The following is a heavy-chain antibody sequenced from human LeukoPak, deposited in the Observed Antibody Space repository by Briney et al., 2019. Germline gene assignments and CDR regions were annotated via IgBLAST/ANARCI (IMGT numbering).Heavy chain of an antibody. CDR3: ARAQTTGFGESIDY. Sequence: ASVKVSCKASGYTFTSYGFSWVRQAPGQGLEWMGWISANSGNTNYAQNLQGRVTVTTDTSTTTAYMELRSLRSDDTAVYYCARAQTTGFGESIDYWGQGTLVTVSS. V-gene: IGHV1-18*01. D-gene: IGHD3-10*01. CDR2: ISANSGNT. CDR1: GYTFTSYG. J-gene: IGHJ4*02.